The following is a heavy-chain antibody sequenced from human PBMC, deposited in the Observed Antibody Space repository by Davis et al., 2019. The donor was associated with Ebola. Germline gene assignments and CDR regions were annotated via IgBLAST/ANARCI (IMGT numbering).Heavy chain of an antibody. D-gene: IGHD3-22*01. V-gene: IGHV4-4*08. J-gene: IGHJ4*02. CDR3: ARDRHDSGAFGF. CDR2: IYSSGST. Sequence: SETLSLTCNVSGASVRTYYWSWVRQPPGKGLEWIGHIYSSGSTKYNPSLESRVTISQDTSKNQFSLRLNSMTAADTAIYFCARDRHDSGAFGFWGRGTLVTVSS. CDR1: GASVRTYY.